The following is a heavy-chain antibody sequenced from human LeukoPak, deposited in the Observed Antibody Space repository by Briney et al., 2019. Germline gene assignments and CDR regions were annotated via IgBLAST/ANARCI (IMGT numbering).Heavy chain of an antibody. J-gene: IGHJ6*02. CDR1: GYSFTSYW. V-gene: IGHV5-51*01. Sequence: GESLKISCRGSGYSFTSYWIGWVRQMPGKGLEWMGIIYPGDSDTRYSPSFQGQVTISADKSISTAYLQWSGLKASDTAMYYCARLDAYCGGDCYSYGLDVWGQGTAVTVSS. D-gene: IGHD2-21*02. CDR3: ARLDAYCGGDCYSYGLDV. CDR2: IYPGDSDT.